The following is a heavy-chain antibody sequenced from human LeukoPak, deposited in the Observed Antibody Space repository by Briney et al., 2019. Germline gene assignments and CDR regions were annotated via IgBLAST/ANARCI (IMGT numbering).Heavy chain of an antibody. Sequence: GGSLRLSCAASGFTVSNNYMNWVRQAPGKRLEWVSGIYSGGSTYYADSVKGRFTISRHNSNKTLYLQMNSLRDEDTAVYYCARETKYGGYSYGFLDYWGQGTPVTVSS. CDR1: GFTVSNNY. CDR3: ARETKYGGYSYGFLDY. J-gene: IGHJ4*02. V-gene: IGHV3-53*04. CDR2: IYSGGST. D-gene: IGHD5-18*01.